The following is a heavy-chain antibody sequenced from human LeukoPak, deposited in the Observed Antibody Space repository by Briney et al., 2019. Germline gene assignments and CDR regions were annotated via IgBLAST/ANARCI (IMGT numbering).Heavy chain of an antibody. Sequence: TGGSLRLSCAGSGFAFSNYGMHGVRQAPGKGLEWVALIYYDGNGKYYADSVKGRFTISRDNSKNTLYLQMDSLRAEATAVYYCAVLLKIYYYGSGDDIWGQGTMVTVSS. CDR2: IYYDGNGK. D-gene: IGHD3-10*01. CDR3: AVLLKIYYYGSGDDI. J-gene: IGHJ3*02. CDR1: GFAFSNYG. V-gene: IGHV3-33*01.